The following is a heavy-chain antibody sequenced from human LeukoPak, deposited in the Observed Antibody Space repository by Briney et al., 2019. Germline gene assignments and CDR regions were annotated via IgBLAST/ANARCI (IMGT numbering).Heavy chain of an antibody. CDR2: IRGSGDT. Sequence: GGSLRLSRAASGFPFSNNVMSWVRQAPGRGLDWLSAIRGSGDTYYADSVKGRFTISRDNSKNMLYLQMNSLRAEDTAVYYCAKTFPYGTTWYGFCDYWGQGALVTVSS. J-gene: IGHJ4*02. CDR3: AKTFPYGTTWYGFCDY. D-gene: IGHD3-3*01. V-gene: IGHV3-23*01. CDR1: GFPFSNNV.